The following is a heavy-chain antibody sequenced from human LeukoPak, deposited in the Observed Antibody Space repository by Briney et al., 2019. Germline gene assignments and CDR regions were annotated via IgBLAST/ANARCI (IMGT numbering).Heavy chain of an antibody. D-gene: IGHD3-22*01. CDR1: GGSISSYY. Sequence: SETLSLTCTVSGGSISSYYWSWVRQPPGKGLEWIGHIYDTGNTNYNPSLESRVTISVDTSRNQFSLRLTSVTAADTAVYFCARATPWLLPGYWGQGTLVTVSS. CDR2: IYDTGNT. CDR3: ARATPWLLPGY. V-gene: IGHV4-59*01. J-gene: IGHJ4*02.